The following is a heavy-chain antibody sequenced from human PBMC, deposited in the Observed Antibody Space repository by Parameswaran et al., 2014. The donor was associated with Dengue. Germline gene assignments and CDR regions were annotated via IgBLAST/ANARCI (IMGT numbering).Heavy chain of an antibody. CDR2: MNPNSGNT. J-gene: IGHJ6*02. D-gene: IGHD2-8*01. V-gene: IGHV1-8*01. Sequence: WVRQAPGQGLEWMGWMNPNSGNTGYAQTFQGRVTMTRNTSISTAYMELSSLRSEDTAVYYCARGETYCTNGVCRRNYYGMDVWGQGTTVTVSS. CDR3: ARGETYCTNGVCRRNYYGMDV.